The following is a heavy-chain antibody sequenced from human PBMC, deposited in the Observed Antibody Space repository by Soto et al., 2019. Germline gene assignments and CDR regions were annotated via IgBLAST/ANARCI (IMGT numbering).Heavy chain of an antibody. CDR3: ARGSSSCYGRCFDY. D-gene: IGHD2-2*01. V-gene: IGHV4-61*08. Sequence: SETLSLTCTVSGGSISSGDYYWSWIRQPPGKGLEWIGYIYYSGSTNYNPSLKSRLTISLDTSKNQFSLNLSSVTAADTAVYYCARGSSSCYGRCFDYWGQGTLVTVSS. J-gene: IGHJ4*02. CDR2: IYYSGST. CDR1: GGSISSGDYY.